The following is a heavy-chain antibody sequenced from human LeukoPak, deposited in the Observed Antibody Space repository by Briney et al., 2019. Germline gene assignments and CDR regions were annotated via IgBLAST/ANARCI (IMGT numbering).Heavy chain of an antibody. J-gene: IGHJ5*02. CDR2: INPNSGGT. CDR3: ARELALLSSNWFDP. D-gene: IGHD1-7*01. V-gene: IGHV1-2*02. CDR1: GYTFTGYY. Sequence: ASVKVSCKASGYTFTGYYMHWVRQAPGQGLEWMGWINPNSGGTNYAQKFQGRVTMTRDTSISTAYMELSRLRSDDTAVYYCARELALLSSNWFDPWGQGTLVTVSS.